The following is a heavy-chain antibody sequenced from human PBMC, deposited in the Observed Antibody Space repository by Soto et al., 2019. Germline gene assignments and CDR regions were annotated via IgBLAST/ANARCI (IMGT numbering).Heavy chain of an antibody. CDR2: LSGSGGTT. J-gene: IGHJ4*02. D-gene: IGHD3-10*01. CDR3: AKQRADYGSGADTFYFDS. V-gene: IGHV3-23*01. Sequence: GGSLRLSCTVSGVTFSNYAMNWVRQAPGKGLEWVSSLSGSGGTTYYADSVKGRFIISRDNSKNTLYLLMNSLRAEDTALYYCAKQRADYGSGADTFYFDSWGQGALVTISS. CDR1: GVTFSNYA.